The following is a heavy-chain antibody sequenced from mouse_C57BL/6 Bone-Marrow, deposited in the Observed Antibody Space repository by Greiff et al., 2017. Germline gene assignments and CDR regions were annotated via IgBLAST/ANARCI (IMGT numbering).Heavy chain of an antibody. D-gene: IGHD1-1*01. CDR2: IYPRSGNT. CDR3: ARRRVVVHFDY. V-gene: IGHV1-81*01. J-gene: IGHJ2*01. CDR1: GYTFTSYG. Sequence: QVQLQQSGAELARPGASVKLSCKASGYTFTSYGISWVKQRTGQGLEWIGEIYPRSGNTYYNEKFKGKATLTADKSSSTAYMELRSLTSEDSAVXCCARRRVVVHFDYWGQGTTLTVSS.